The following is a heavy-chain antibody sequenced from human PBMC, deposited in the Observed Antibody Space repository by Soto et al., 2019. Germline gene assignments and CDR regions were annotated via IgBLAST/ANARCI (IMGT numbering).Heavy chain of an antibody. Sequence: PGESLKISCKGSGYSFSTHWVGWVRQMPGKGLEWMGIIYPGDSDARYSPSFKGQVTIPVDESTTTAFLQWSSLKASDTAMYFCARSQFDYVWGTSGYFDTWGQGTLVTVSS. J-gene: IGHJ4*02. CDR3: ARSQFDYVWGTSGYFDT. CDR2: IYPGDSDA. CDR1: GYSFSTHW. V-gene: IGHV5-51*01. D-gene: IGHD3-16*01.